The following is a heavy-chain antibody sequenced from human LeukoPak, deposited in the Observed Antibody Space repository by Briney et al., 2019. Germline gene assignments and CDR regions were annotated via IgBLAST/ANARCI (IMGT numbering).Heavy chain of an antibody. CDR1: GGSISSSSYY. CDR3: ASQYYDFWSGYWASFDY. D-gene: IGHD3-3*01. V-gene: IGHV4-39*01. J-gene: IGHJ4*02. Sequence: SETLSLTCTVSGGSISSSSYYWGWIRQPPGKGLEWLGSIYYSGSTYYNPSLKSRVTISVDTSKNQFSLKLSSVTAADTAVYYCASQYYDFWSGYWASFDYWGQGTLVTVSS. CDR2: IYYSGST.